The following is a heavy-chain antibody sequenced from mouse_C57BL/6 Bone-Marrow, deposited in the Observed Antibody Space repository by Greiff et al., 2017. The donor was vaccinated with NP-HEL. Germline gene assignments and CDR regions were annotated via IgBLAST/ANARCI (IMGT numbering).Heavy chain of an antibody. Sequence: VQLKQSGPELVKPGASVKISCKASGYSFTGYYMNWVKQSPEKSLEWIGEINPSTGGTTYNQKFKAKATLTVDKSSSTAYMQLKSLTSEDSAVYYCAWSYYFDYWGQGTTLTVSS. J-gene: IGHJ2*01. CDR3: AWSYYFDY. CDR1: GYSFTGYY. CDR2: INPSTGGT. V-gene: IGHV1-42*01.